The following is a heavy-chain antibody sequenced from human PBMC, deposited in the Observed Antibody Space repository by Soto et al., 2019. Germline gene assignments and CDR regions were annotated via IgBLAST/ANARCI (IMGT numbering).Heavy chain of an antibody. Sequence: GGSLRLSCAASGFSFSGYNMNWVRQGPGNGLEWVSSISGDSNYIYYSDSVQGRFTISRDKAKNSVYLQMNSLRAEDTDVYYCARVVYFDRSAYGFWGQGTMVTVSS. J-gene: IGHJ4*03. V-gene: IGHV3-21*06. CDR1: GFSFSGYN. D-gene: IGHD3-22*01. CDR2: ISGDSNYI. CDR3: ARVVYFDRSAYGF.